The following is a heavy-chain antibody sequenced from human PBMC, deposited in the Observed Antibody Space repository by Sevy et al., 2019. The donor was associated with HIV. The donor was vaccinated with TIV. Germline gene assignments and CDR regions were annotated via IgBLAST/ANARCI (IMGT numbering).Heavy chain of an antibody. CDR3: AKEWGGYNYDRSGLFDY. J-gene: IGHJ4*02. D-gene: IGHD3-22*01. V-gene: IGHV3-23*01. CDR2: ISGSGYST. CDR1: GFTFSSYA. Sequence: GGSLRLSCAASGFTFSSYAMTWVRQAPGKGLEWVSGISGSGYSTYYADSVKGRFTISRDNSKNTLYLQMNSLRAEDTAVYYGAKEWGGYNYDRSGLFDYWGQGTLVTVSS.